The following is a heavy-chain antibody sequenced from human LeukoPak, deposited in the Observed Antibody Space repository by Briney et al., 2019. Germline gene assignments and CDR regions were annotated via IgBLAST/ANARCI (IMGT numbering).Heavy chain of an antibody. CDR2: IYTSGST. CDR1: GGSISSGSY. Sequence: SETLSLTCTVSGGSISSGSYWNWIRQPAGKGLEWIGRIYTSGSTNYNPSLKSRVTISVDKPKNQFSLKLSSVTAADTAVYYCARDNRYLDPGVYYYYGMDVWGQGTTDTVSS. D-gene: IGHD2/OR15-2a*01. V-gene: IGHV4-61*02. J-gene: IGHJ6*02. CDR3: ARDNRYLDPGVYYYYGMDV.